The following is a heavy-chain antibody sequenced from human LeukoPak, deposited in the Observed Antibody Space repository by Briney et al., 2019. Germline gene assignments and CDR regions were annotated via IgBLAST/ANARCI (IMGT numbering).Heavy chain of an antibody. Sequence: ASVKVSCKVSGYTLTELSMHWVRQAPGKGLEWMGGFDPEDGETIYAQKFQGRATMTEDTSTDTAYMELSSLRSEDTAVYYCATVVDEAYSGSFWPPDYWGQGTLVTVSS. J-gene: IGHJ4*02. V-gene: IGHV1-24*01. CDR3: ATVVDEAYSGSFWPPDY. CDR2: FDPEDGET. CDR1: GYTLTELS. D-gene: IGHD1-26*01.